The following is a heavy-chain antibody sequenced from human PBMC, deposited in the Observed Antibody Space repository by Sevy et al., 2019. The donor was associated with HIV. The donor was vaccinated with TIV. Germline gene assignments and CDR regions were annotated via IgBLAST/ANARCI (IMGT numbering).Heavy chain of an antibody. Sequence: GGSLRLSCAASGFTFSDHYMEWVRQAPGKGLEWVGRTRNKADSYTTEYAASVKGRFTISREDSKNSLYLQMNSLKTEDTAVYYCTTHAGIAAAGRGFDYWGQGTLVTVSS. CDR2: TRNKADSYTT. CDR1: GFTFSDHY. CDR3: TTHAGIAAAGRGFDY. D-gene: IGHD6-13*01. J-gene: IGHJ4*02. V-gene: IGHV3-72*01.